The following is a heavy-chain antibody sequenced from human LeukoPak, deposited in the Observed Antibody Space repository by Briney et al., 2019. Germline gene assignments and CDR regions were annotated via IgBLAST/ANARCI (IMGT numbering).Heavy chain of an antibody. Sequence: TLCPTPAVSGGSISGVTNGLRSIRQHPGKGLEWIGYIYYSGNTYYNPSLKSRVTISVDTSKNQFSLKVSSVTAADTAVYYSAILGWGYDRRFGYWGGGTLLVVSS. CDR1: GGSISGVTNG. CDR2: IYYSGNT. D-gene: IGHD5-12*01. CDR3: AILGWGYDRRFGY. V-gene: IGHV4-31*11. J-gene: IGHJ4*01.